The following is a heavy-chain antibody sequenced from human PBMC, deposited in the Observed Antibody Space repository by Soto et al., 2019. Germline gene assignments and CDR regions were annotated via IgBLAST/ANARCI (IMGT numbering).Heavy chain of an antibody. CDR2: IFSSDSSA. Sequence: PGESLKISCKASGFTFSSYSLGWVPHMPWKGLQWMGNIFSSDSSAKYSPSFVGQVTISVDRSINTAYLQWSRLKAWDTAISYCASSSGSSRFDYWRPRTMVTVSS. J-gene: IGHJ4*02. CDR3: ASSSGSSRFDY. CDR1: GFTFSSYS. V-gene: IGHV5-51*01. D-gene: IGHD2-2*01.